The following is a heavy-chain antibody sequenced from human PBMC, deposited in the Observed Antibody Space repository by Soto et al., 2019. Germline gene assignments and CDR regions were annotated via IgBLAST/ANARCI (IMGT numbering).Heavy chain of an antibody. D-gene: IGHD1-1*01. J-gene: IGHJ4*02. V-gene: IGHV1-18*01. Sequence: QVHLVQSGAEVKKPGASVKVSCKASGYTFTSYGITWVRQAPGQGLEWMGWISAHNGNTDYAQKLQGRVIVTRDTSTSPAYMELRRLRSDATAVYYCARGRYGDYWGQGALVTVSS. CDR2: ISAHNGNT. CDR1: GYTFTSYG. CDR3: ARGRYGDY.